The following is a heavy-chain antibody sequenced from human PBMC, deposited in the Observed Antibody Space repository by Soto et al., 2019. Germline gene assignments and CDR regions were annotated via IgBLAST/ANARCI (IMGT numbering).Heavy chain of an antibody. J-gene: IGHJ4*02. D-gene: IGHD3-3*01. CDR3: ARHFEKTYYDFWSGDYYFDY. V-gene: IGHV4-59*08. Sequence: SETLSLTCTVSGGSISSYYWSWIRQPPGKGLEWIGYIYYSGSTNYNPSLKSRVTISVDTSKNQFSLKLSSVTAADTAVYYCARHFEKTYYDFWSGDYYFDYWGQGTLVTVSS. CDR1: GGSISSYY. CDR2: IYYSGST.